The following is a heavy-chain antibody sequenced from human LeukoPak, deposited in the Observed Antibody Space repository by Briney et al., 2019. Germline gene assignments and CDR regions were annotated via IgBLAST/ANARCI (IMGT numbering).Heavy chain of an antibody. CDR2: ISANGAKT. D-gene: IGHD3-10*01. CDR3: AKGWSVTMVMAAPGD. Sequence: GGSLRLSCAASGFTFNSYAMSWVRQAPGKGLEWVSGISANGAKTYYADSVKGRFTISRDNSKNTQSLQMNSLRAEDTDLYYCAKGWSVTMVMAAPGDWGQGALVTVSS. CDR1: GFTFNSYA. J-gene: IGHJ4*02. V-gene: IGHV3-23*01.